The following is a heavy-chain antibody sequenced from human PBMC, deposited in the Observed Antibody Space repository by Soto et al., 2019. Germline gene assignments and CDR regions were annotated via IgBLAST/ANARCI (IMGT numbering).Heavy chain of an antibody. D-gene: IGHD3-10*01. J-gene: IGHJ6*02. V-gene: IGHV3-66*01. CDR3: ARGKVFRGVKGGSASDYGMDV. Sequence: WWSLRLSCASSGCTVGGNCMGLVRQATGKGLECVSVIYSGGSTYYADSVKGRFTISRDNSKNPLYLQMNSLRAEDTAVYYCARGKVFRGVKGGSASDYGMDVWGQGSTVTVSS. CDR1: GCTVGGNC. CDR2: IYSGGST.